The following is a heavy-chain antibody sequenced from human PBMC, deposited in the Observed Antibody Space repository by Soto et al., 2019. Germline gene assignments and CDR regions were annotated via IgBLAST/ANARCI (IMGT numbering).Heavy chain of an antibody. CDR2: INPNSGGT. V-gene: IGHV1-2*02. D-gene: IGHD3-16*01. CDR1: GYTFTGYY. CDR3: ARDLGIYDYVWGVAGGMDV. J-gene: IGHJ6*02. Sequence: GASVKVSCKASGYTFTGYYMHWVRQAPGQGLEWMGWINPNSGGTNYAQKFQGRVTMTRDTSISTAYMELSRLRSDDTAVYYCARDLGIYDYVWGVAGGMDVWGQGTTVTVSS.